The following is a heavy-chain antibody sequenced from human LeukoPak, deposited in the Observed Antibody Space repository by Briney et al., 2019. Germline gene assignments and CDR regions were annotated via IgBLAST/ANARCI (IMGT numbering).Heavy chain of an antibody. CDR1: GFTFDDYV. V-gene: IGHV3-9*03. CDR2: ITWNSDSR. D-gene: IGHD3-16*01. J-gene: IGHJ6*03. CDR3: AKGGGGRLIYYYYMDV. Sequence: PGGSLRLSCAASGFTFDDYVMHWVRQAPGKGLEWVSGITWNSDSRDYADSVKGRFTISRDNAKNSLYLQMNSLRAEDMALYYCAKGGGGRLIYYYYMDVWGKGTTVTVSS.